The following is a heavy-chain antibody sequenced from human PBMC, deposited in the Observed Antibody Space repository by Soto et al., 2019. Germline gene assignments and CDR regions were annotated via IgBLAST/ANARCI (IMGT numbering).Heavy chain of an antibody. CDR3: ARQGSSSWPRPLDY. CDR1: GFTFSSYA. V-gene: IGHV3-30-3*01. D-gene: IGHD6-13*01. J-gene: IGHJ4*02. Sequence: PGGSLRLSCAASGFTFSSYAMHWVRQAPGKGLEWVAVISYDGSNKYYADSVKGRFTIPRDNSKNTLYLQMNSLRAEDTAVYYCARQGSSSWPRPLDYWGQGTLVTVSS. CDR2: ISYDGSNK.